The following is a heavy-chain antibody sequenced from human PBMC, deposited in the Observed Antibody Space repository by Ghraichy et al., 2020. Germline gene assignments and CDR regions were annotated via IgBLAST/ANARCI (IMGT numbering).Heavy chain of an antibody. CDR1: GVSITSSTYY. CDR3: ARSIFGPYSNSGLYYFDY. V-gene: IGHV4-39*01. J-gene: IGHJ4*02. Sequence: SETLSLTSTVFGVSITSSTYYWGWIRQPPGKGLEWIGNIYYNGITYYNPSLKSRVTMSVATSKNQFSLKLTSVTAADTAVYFCARSIFGPYSNSGLYYFDYWGQGILVTVSS. CDR2: IYYNGIT. D-gene: IGHD6-6*01.